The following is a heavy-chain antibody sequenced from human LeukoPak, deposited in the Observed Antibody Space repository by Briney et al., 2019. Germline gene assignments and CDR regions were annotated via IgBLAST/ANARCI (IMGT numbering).Heavy chain of an antibody. CDR1: GFTFGDYA. Sequence: GGSLRLSCTTSGFTFGDYAMSWVRQAPGKGLEWVSFIRRKAHGGTTEYAASVKGRFSSSRDDSKSIAYLQMNSLKTEDTAVYFCTRVTYYYDNSGYFHFDSWGQGSQVTVSS. CDR2: IRRKAHGGTT. J-gene: IGHJ4*02. V-gene: IGHV3-49*04. CDR3: TRVTYYYDNSGYFHFDS. D-gene: IGHD3-22*01.